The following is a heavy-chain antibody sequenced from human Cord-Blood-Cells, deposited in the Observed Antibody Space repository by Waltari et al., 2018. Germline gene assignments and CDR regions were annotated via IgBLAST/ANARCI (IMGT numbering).Heavy chain of an antibody. CDR1: GGSFSGYY. D-gene: IGHD3-22*01. CDR2: INHSGST. J-gene: IGHJ6*02. Sequence: QVQLQQWGAGLLKPSETLSLTCAVYGGSFSGYYWSWIRQPPGKGLEWMGEINHSGSTNYNPSLKSRVTISVDTSKNQFSLKLSSVTAADTAVYYCAREGGRNYYDSSGYYYYYGMDVWGQGTTVTVSS. V-gene: IGHV4-34*01. CDR3: AREGGRNYYDSSGYYYYYGMDV.